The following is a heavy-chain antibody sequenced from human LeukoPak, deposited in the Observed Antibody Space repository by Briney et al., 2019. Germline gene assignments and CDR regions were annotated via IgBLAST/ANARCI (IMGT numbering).Heavy chain of an antibody. V-gene: IGHV1-8*03. J-gene: IGHJ6*03. D-gene: IGHD3-3*01. Sequence: ASVKVSCKASGYTFTNYDINWVRQATGQGLEWMGWVNPNSGDTGYAQKFQGRLTITRNTSISTAYMELSSLRSEDTAVYYCARGGIPIFGVVEDYSYYMDVWGKGATVTVSS. CDR3: ARGGIPIFGVVEDYSYYMDV. CDR2: VNPNSGDT. CDR1: GYTFTNYD.